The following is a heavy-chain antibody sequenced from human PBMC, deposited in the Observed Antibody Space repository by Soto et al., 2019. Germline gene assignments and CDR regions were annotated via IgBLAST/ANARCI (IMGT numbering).Heavy chain of an antibody. CDR1: GFAFSSFN. Sequence: GGSLRLSCTASGFAFSSFNMNWVRQAPGKGLEWVSSIFTRSSQIYYADSVKGRFTISRDDAKNSLFLQMNSLSVEDTAVYYCARDLLAGQQLVIPWFHPWAREPWSPSPQ. CDR2: IFTRSSQI. D-gene: IGHD1-26*01. CDR3: ARDLLAGQQLVIPWFHP. J-gene: IGHJ5*02. V-gene: IGHV3-21*01.